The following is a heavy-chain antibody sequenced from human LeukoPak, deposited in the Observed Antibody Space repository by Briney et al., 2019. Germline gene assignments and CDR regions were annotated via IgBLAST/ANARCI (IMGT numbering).Heavy chain of an antibody. D-gene: IGHD2-15*01. J-gene: IGHJ4*02. CDR1: GGSISSYY. V-gene: IGHV4-59*08. CDR3: ARHRGGGPFDY. Sequence: SETLSLTCTVSGGSISSYYWSWIRQPPGKGLEWIGYIYYSVSTNYNPSLKSRVTISVDTSKNQFSLKLSSVTAADTAVYYCARHRGGGPFDYWGQGTLVTVSS. CDR2: IYYSVST.